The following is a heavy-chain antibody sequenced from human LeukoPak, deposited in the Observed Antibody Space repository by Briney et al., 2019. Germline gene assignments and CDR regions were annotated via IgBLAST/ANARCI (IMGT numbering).Heavy chain of an antibody. V-gene: IGHV1-18*01. CDR3: ARELRYYGSGSYYSPPGY. CDR1: GYTFTSYG. CDR2: IGAYNGNT. D-gene: IGHD3-10*01. J-gene: IGHJ4*02. Sequence: ASVKVSCKASGYTFTSYGISWVRQAPGQGLEWMGWIGAYNGNTNYAQKLQGRVTMTTDTSTSTAYMELRSLRSDDTAVYYCARELRYYGSGSYYSPPGYWGQGTLVTVSS.